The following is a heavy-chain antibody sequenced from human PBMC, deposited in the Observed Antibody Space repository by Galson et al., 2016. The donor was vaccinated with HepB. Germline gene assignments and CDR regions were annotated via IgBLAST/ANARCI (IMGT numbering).Heavy chain of an antibody. CDR2: TYCSSRWNN. Sequence: CAISGDSVSSNGVAWNWIRQSPSRGLEWLGRTYCSSRWNNDYSASVKSRITINLDTPNNLFSLQLSSVTPEDTAVYYCARGRNSAFDSWGQGTLVTVSS. CDR3: ARGRNSAFDS. CDR1: GDSVSSNGVA. D-gene: IGHD1-14*01. J-gene: IGHJ4*02. V-gene: IGHV6-1*01.